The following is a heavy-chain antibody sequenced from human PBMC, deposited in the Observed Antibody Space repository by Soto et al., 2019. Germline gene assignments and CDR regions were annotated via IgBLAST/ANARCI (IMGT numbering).Heavy chain of an antibody. Sequence: GSLRLSCAASGVTFSSYEMNWVRQAPGQGLEWVSYISDSGGTVYYADSVKGRFTVSRDNAQNSVYLQMNSLRTEDTAVYYCARDLLHYDFWSGYSAYFYYGMDVWGPGTTVTVSS. CDR1: GVTFSSYE. V-gene: IGHV3-48*03. CDR2: ISDSGGTV. CDR3: ARDLLHYDFWSGYSAYFYYGMDV. D-gene: IGHD3-3*01. J-gene: IGHJ6*02.